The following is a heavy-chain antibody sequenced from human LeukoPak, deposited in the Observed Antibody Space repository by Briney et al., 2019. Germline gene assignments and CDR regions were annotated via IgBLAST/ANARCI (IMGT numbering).Heavy chain of an antibody. V-gene: IGHV3-66*01. CDR1: GFTVSSSY. Sequence: GGSLRLSCAASGFTVSSSYMSWVRQAPGKGLEWVSVIYSGGITYYADSVKGRFTIFRDNSKNTLYLQMNSLRAEDTAVYYCARDGTRYYFDYWGQGTLVTVSS. CDR3: ARDGTRYYFDY. J-gene: IGHJ4*02. D-gene: IGHD1-26*01. CDR2: IYSGGIT.